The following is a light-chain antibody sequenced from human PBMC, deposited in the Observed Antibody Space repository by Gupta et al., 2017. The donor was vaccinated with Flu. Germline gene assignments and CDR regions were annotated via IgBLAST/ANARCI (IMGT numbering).Light chain of an antibody. CDR1: QSVGSN. V-gene: IGKV3-15*01. J-gene: IGKJ2*01. CDR2: DSS. CDR3: QQEDNGPPMYT. Sequence: EVEMTQSPATLSVSPGERATLSCWASQSVGSNLAWYQQKPGQAPILLIYDSSTRAKGGSARFSGSGAGTECNITISGIQSEDFVFYYCQQEDNGPPMYTFGQGTKVDIK.